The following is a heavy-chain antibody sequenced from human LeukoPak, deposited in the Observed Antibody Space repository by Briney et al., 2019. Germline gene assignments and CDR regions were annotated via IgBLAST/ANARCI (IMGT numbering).Heavy chain of an antibody. J-gene: IGHJ6*03. CDR1: GFTFSTYS. CDR3: AKDGTPWVRIAAAENYYYYYYMDV. CDR2: ISSSSTYI. Sequence: GGSLRLSCAASGFTFSTYSMNWVRQAPGKGLEWVSSISSSSTYIYYADSVKGRFTISRDNAKNSLYLQMNSLRAEDTAVYYCAKDGTPWVRIAAAENYYYYYYMDVWGKGTTVTVSS. V-gene: IGHV3-21*01. D-gene: IGHD6-13*01.